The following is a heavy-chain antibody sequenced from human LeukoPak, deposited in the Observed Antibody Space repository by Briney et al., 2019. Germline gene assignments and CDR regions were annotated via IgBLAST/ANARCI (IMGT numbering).Heavy chain of an antibody. CDR3: ARGSGSFSGGFDY. V-gene: IGHV3-48*01. CDR1: GFTFRSYS. CDR2: ISSSSSTI. Sequence: GGSLRLSCAASGFTFRSYSMNWVRQAPGKGLEWLSYISSSSSTIYYADSVKGRFTISRDNSKNTLYLQMNSLRAEDTAVYYCARGSGSFSGGFDYWGQGTLVTVSS. D-gene: IGHD1-26*01. J-gene: IGHJ4*02.